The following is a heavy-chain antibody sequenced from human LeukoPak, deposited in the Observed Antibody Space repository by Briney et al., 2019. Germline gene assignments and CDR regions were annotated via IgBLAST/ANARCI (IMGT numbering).Heavy chain of an antibody. J-gene: IGHJ4*02. V-gene: IGHV1-18*01. CDR1: GYTFTSYG. D-gene: IGHD2-15*01. Sequence: ASVKVSCKASGYTFTSYGISWVGQAPGQGLEWMGWISAYNGNTNYAQKLQGRVTMTTDTSTSTAYMELRSLRSDDTAVYYCARSAKLRGYCSGGSCYQPDYWGQGTLVTVSS. CDR2: ISAYNGNT. CDR3: ARSAKLRGYCSGGSCYQPDY.